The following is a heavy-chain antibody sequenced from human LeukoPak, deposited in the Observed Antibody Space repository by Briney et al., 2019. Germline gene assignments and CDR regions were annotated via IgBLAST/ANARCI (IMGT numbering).Heavy chain of an antibody. V-gene: IGHV3-7*02. CDR3: EAGRYGSTSHGGY. J-gene: IGHJ4*02. D-gene: IGHD3-10*01. Sequence: PGGSLRLSCAASGFTFSIYWMSWVRQAPGKGLEWVANMNQDGREKYYVDSVKGRFTISRDNAKNSLYLQMNSLRAEDTAVYYCEAGRYGSTSHGGYWGQGTLVTVSS. CDR1: GFTFSIYW. CDR2: MNQDGREK.